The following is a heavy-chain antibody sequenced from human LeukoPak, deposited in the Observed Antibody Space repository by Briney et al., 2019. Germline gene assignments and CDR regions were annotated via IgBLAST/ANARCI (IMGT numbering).Heavy chain of an antibody. CDR1: GGSFSGYY. J-gene: IGHJ5*02. CDR3: ARGGGYNWFDH. Sequence: PSETLSLTCAVYGGSFSGYYWSWLRQPPGNRLEWVVEINHSGSTNYNPSLNSRVTISVDTSKNQFSLQLSSVTAADTAVYYCARGGGYNWFDHWGQGTLVTVSS. V-gene: IGHV4-34*01. CDR2: INHSGST.